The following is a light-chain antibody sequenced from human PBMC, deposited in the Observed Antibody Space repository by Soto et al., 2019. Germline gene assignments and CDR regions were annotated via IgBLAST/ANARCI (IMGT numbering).Light chain of an antibody. Sequence: QSALTQPASVSGSPGQSITISCTGTSSDVGGYDHVSWYQQLPGKAPKLMIYEVNNRPSGFSNRFSGSKSGNAASLTISGLQAEDDDDYYCTSYRGTSTLVFGGGTKLTVL. CDR1: SSDVGGYDH. CDR2: EVN. J-gene: IGLJ1*01. CDR3: TSYRGTSTLV. V-gene: IGLV2-14*01.